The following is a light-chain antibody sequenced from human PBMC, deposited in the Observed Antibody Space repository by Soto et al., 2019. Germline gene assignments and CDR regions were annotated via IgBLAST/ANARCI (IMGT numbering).Light chain of an antibody. CDR2: DAS. CDR3: QQYNSYWT. J-gene: IGKJ1*01. CDR1: QGISRW. Sequence: DIQMTQSPSSVSASVGDRVTITCRASQGISRWLAWYQQKPGKAPKLLIYDASSLESGVPSRFSGSGSGTEFTLTISSLQPDDFATYYCQQYNSYWTFGQGTKVEIK. V-gene: IGKV1-5*01.